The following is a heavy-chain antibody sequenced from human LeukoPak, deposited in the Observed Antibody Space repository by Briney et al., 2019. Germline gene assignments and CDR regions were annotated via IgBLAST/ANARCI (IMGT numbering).Heavy chain of an antibody. V-gene: IGHV1-69*13. CDR1: GGTFSSYA. D-gene: IGHD2/OR15-2a*01. Sequence: SVNVSCQASGGTFSSYAISWVRQPPGQELEWMGGIIPIFGTANYAQKFQGRVTITADESTSTAYMELSSLRSEDTAVYYCASGKRQTVYELDYWGQGTLVTVSS. CDR2: IIPIFGTA. J-gene: IGHJ4*02. CDR3: ASGKRQTVYELDY.